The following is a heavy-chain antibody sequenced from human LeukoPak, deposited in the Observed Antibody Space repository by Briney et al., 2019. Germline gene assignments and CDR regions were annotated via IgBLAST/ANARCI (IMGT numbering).Heavy chain of an antibody. Sequence: KPSETLSLTCSVSGGSISSYYWTWIRQPAGKGLEWIGHIYTTGTTNYNPSVKSRVTMSTDTSKNRFSLRLTSVTAADTAVYYCARVYYSRFDPWGQRTLVTVSS. J-gene: IGHJ5*02. CDR1: GGSISSYY. CDR3: ARVYYSRFDP. D-gene: IGHD3-10*01. CDR2: IYTTGTT. V-gene: IGHV4-4*07.